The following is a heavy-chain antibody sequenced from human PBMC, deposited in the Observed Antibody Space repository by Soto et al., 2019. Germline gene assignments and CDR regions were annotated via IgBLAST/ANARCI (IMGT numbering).Heavy chain of an antibody. Sequence: QVQLVQSGTEVKKPGSSVKVSCKASGGTFSSYCINWVRQAPGHGLEWMGEIIPIFGTANYAQKFQGRVTITADESTSTAYMELSSLRSEDTAVYYCARDGGRHSGGIDYWGQGTLVTVSS. V-gene: IGHV1-69*01. CDR3: ARDGGRHSGGIDY. CDR2: IIPIFGTA. CDR1: GGTFSSYC. D-gene: IGHD1-26*01. J-gene: IGHJ4*02.